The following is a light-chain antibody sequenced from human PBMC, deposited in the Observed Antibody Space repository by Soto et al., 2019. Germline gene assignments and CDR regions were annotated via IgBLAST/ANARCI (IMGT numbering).Light chain of an antibody. CDR3: QQAHGT. CDR2: AAS. CDR1: PSISYF. V-gene: IGKV1-39*01. J-gene: IGKJ5*01. Sequence: DIQMTQSPSSLSASVGDRVTITCRASPSISYFLSWYQQKPGQAPKLLIYAASSLQSGAPSRFSGSGSGTDFTLTISSLQPEDFATYYCQQAHGTFGQGTRLDIK.